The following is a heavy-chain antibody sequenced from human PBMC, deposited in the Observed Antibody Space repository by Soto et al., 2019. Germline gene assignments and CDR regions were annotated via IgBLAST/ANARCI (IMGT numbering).Heavy chain of an antibody. D-gene: IGHD6-13*01. CDR2: IIPIFGTA. CDR3: ARATRWSSRGTLNWFDP. Sequence: SVKVSCKASGGTFSSYAISWVRQAPGQGLEWMGGIIPIFGTANYAQKFQGRVTITADESTSTAYMELSSLRSEDTAVYYCARATRWSSRGTLNWFDPWGQGTLVTVSS. CDR1: GGTFSSYA. V-gene: IGHV1-69*13. J-gene: IGHJ5*02.